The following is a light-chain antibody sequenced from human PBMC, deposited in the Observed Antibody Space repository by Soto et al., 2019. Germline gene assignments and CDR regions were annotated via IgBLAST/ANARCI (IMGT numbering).Light chain of an antibody. CDR1: QTISSW. CDR3: QHYNSYSEA. CDR2: KAS. Sequence: DIQMTQSPSSLSGSVGDRVTITCRASQTISSWLAWYQQKPGKAPKLLIYKASTLKSGVPSRLSGSGSGKEFTLTISSLQPDDFATYYCQHYNSYSEAFGQGTKVDIK. J-gene: IGKJ1*01. V-gene: IGKV1-5*03.